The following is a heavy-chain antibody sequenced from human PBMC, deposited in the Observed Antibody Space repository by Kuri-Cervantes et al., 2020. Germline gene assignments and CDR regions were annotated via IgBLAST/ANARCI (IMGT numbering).Heavy chain of an antibody. D-gene: IGHD3-22*01. V-gene: IGHV3-66*02. Sequence: GESLKISCAASGFTFSSYAMSWVRQAPGKGLEWVSVIYSGGTTYYADSVKGRFTISRDNSKNTLYLQMNSLRAEDTAVYYCARDSRWATMNYWGQGTLVTVSS. J-gene: IGHJ4*02. CDR1: GFTFSSYA. CDR3: ARDSRWATMNY. CDR2: IYSGGTT.